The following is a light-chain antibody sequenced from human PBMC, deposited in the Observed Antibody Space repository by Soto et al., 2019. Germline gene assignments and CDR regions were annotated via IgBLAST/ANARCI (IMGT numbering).Light chain of an antibody. CDR3: QAYGDSVLFG. CDR1: QSVSSRY. V-gene: IGKV3-20*01. CDR2: GAS. J-gene: IGKJ3*01. Sequence: EIVLTQSPGTLFLSPGERATLSCRASQSVSSRYLGWYQQTPGQAPRLLMSGASSRATGIPGRFSGSGCGTDFTLTINRPEPEDVAVSYGQAYGDSVLFGFGPGTKV.